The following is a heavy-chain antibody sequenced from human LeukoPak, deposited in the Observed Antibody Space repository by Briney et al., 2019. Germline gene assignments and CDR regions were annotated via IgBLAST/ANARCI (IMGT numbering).Heavy chain of an antibody. D-gene: IGHD1-1*01. Sequence: SVKVSCKASGGTFSSYAISWVRQAPGQGLEWMGRIIPILGIANYAQKFQGRVTITADKSTSTAYMELSSLRSEDTAVYYCANEGLRNNWNLPTTIDYWGQGTLVTVSS. CDR3: ANEGLRNNWNLPTTIDY. CDR2: IIPILGIA. J-gene: IGHJ4*02. CDR1: GGTFSSYA. V-gene: IGHV1-69*04.